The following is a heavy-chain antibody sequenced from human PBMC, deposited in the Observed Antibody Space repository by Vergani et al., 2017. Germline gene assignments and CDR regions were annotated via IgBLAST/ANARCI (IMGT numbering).Heavy chain of an antibody. J-gene: IGHJ3*02. CDR3: AKDSAQLGDAFDI. CDR1: GFTFSSYA. V-gene: IGHV3-23*01. Sequence: EVQLLESGEGLVQPGGSLRLSCAASGFTFSSYAMSWVRQAPGKGLEWVSAISGSGGSTYYADSVKGRFTISRDNSKNTLYLQMNSLRADDTAVYYCAKDSAQLGDAFDIWGQGTMVTVSS. D-gene: IGHD6-13*01. CDR2: ISGSGGST.